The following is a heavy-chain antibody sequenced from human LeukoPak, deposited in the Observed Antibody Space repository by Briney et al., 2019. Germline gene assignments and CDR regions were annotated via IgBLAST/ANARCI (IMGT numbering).Heavy chain of an antibody. J-gene: IGHJ6*02. CDR3: ARRVATIGDYYGMDV. CDR2: ISSSGSTI. Sequence: GGSLRLSCAASGFTFSDYYMSWIRQAPGKGLEWVSYISSSGSTIYYADSVKGRFTISRDNAKNSLYLQMNSLRAEDTAAYYCARRVATIGDYYGMDVWGQGTTVTVSS. D-gene: IGHD5-12*01. CDR1: GFTFSDYY. V-gene: IGHV3-11*01.